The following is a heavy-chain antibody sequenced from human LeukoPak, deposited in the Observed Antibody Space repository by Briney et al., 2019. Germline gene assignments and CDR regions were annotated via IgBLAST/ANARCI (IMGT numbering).Heavy chain of an antibody. V-gene: IGHV3-7*03. CDR1: GFSLSIYW. J-gene: IGHJ4*02. CDR2: IKQDESEK. CDR3: ATYSGAHHKTFDD. D-gene: IGHD1-26*01. Sequence: PGGSLRLSCAASGFSLSIYWMSWVRQAPGKGLEWVANIKQDESEKDYVDSVKGRFTISRDNAKNSLYLQMSSLRAEDTAVYYCATYSGAHHKTFDDWGQGTLVTVSS.